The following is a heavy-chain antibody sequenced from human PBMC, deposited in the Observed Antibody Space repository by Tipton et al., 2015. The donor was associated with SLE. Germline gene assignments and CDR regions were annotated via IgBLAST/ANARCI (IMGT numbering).Heavy chain of an antibody. CDR1: GYSFTGYH. J-gene: IGHJ4*02. CDR3: ARAPSGYDSRPFDY. V-gene: IGHV1-2*06. CDR2: INPNNGGT. Sequence: QSGAEVKKPGASVKVSCKASGYSFTGYHLHWARQAPGQGLEWVGRINPNNGGTAYAQKFQGRVTMTRDTSITTAYMELSGLQSDDAALYYCARAPSGYDSRPFDYWGQGTLVTVSS. D-gene: IGHD5-12*01.